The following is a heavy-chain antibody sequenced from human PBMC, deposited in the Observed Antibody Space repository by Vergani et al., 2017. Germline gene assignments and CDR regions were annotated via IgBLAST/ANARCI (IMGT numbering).Heavy chain of an antibody. V-gene: IGHV3-7*01. J-gene: IGHJ4*02. D-gene: IGHD2-15*01. CDR1: GFKLDEYW. Sequence: EVHLVESGGGLVQPGGSLRLSCVGSGFKLDEYWMSWVRQAPGKGLEWVADMKEDGADKKYVDSVKGRFTISRDNAKNSLFLQMNSLRAEDTAVYFCAREGHLVVPDLDYWVQGTLVTVSS. CDR2: MKEDGADK. CDR3: AREGHLVVPDLDY.